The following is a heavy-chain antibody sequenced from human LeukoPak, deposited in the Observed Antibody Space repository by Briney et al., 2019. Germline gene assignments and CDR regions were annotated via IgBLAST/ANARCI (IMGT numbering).Heavy chain of an antibody. V-gene: IGHV3-11*04. CDR2: ISSSGSTI. CDR1: GFTFSDYY. Sequence: GGSLRLSCAASGFTFSDYYMSWIRQAPGKGPEWVSYISSSGSTIYYADSVKGRFTISRDNAKNSLYLQMNSLRAEDTAVYYCAREGSIAARLMAFDIWGQGTMVTVSS. D-gene: IGHD6-6*01. J-gene: IGHJ3*02. CDR3: AREGSIAARLMAFDI.